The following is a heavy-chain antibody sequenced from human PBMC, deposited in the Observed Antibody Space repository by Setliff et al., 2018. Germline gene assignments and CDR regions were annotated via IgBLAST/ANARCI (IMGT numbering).Heavy chain of an antibody. V-gene: IGHV3-20*03. CDR3: ARDSSHFIRVLDS. J-gene: IGHJ4*02. D-gene: IGHD3-10*01. Sequence: SWIRQPPGKGLEWVSGIRWNGGRTGYADSVKGRFTISRDNAKNSLFLQMDNLRAEDTAQYFCARDSSHFIRVLDSWGQGTLVTVSS. CDR2: IRWNGGRT.